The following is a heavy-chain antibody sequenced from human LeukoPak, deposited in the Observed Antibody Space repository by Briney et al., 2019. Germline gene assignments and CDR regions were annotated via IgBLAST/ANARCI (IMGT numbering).Heavy chain of an antibody. CDR2: SKLNYSGT. Sequence: ASVTVSRKASGFSLSGYYFHWIRQAPGQGLELMGFSKLNYSGTTYEDHSESRVTPTRVATTNTAFIVLSTLRSDTTSVYYCTPARREQGYVYGADFFDYWGQGTLVIVS. J-gene: IGHJ4*02. D-gene: IGHD5-18*01. CDR1: GFSLSGYY. V-gene: IGHV1-2*02. CDR3: TPARREQGYVYGADFFDY.